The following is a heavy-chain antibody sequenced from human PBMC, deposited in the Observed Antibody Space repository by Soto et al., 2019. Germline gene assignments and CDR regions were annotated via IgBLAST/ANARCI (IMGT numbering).Heavy chain of an antibody. J-gene: IGHJ6*02. Sequence: GGSLRLSCTGSGFTFGDCGMSWFRQAPGKGLGWLSFIRSKGYGGTTESAASVRGRFITSRDDSKSIAYLQMNSLKTEDTAVYYCASLTSWSQEYYYGMDVWGQGTTVTVS. CDR3: ASLTSWSQEYYYGMDV. CDR1: GFTFGDCG. CDR2: IRSKGYGGTT. V-gene: IGHV3-49*03. D-gene: IGHD2-2*01.